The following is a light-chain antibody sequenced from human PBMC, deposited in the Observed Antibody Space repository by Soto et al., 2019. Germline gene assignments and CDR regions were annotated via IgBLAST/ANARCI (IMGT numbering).Light chain of an antibody. V-gene: IGLV1-40*01. CDR3: QSYYSSLSGYVV. CDR1: SSNIGAGYD. Sequence: QSVLTQPPSVSGAPGQRVTISCTGSSSNIGAGYDVHWYQQLPGTAPKLLIYGNSNRPSGVPDRFSGSKSGTSASLAITGVQAEDEADYYCQSYYSSLSGYVVFGGGTKLTVL. CDR2: GNS. J-gene: IGLJ2*01.